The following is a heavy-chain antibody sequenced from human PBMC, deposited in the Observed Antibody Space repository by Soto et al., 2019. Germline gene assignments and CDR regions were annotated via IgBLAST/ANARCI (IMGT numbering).Heavy chain of an antibody. V-gene: IGHV3-30*18. CDR1: GFTFSTYG. Sequence: QVQLVESGGGVVQPGRSLRLSCAASGFTFSTYGMHWVRQAPGKGLEWVAVISHDGSNKYYVDSVKGRFTISRDNSKNTLYLQMSSLKPEDTAVYYCANGYRSGWYYVDYWGQGTLVTVSS. J-gene: IGHJ4*02. CDR3: ANGYRSGWYYVDY. CDR2: ISHDGSNK. D-gene: IGHD6-19*01.